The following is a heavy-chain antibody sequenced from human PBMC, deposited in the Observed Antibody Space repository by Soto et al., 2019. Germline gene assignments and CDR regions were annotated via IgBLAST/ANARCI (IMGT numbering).Heavy chain of an antibody. Sequence: QVPLVQSGAEVKKPGASVKVSCKASGYSFTSYDVNWVRQASGQGLEWMGWMNPNSGSTVIAQKFQGRVTMTRASSIRSAYVQLSSMRPDDSAIYYCARVPFNALVRFPFDLWGQGPEVTVSS. D-gene: IGHD2-21*01. J-gene: IGHJ4*02. V-gene: IGHV1-8*01. CDR2: MNPNSGST. CDR3: ARVPFNALVRFPFDL. CDR1: GYSFTSYD.